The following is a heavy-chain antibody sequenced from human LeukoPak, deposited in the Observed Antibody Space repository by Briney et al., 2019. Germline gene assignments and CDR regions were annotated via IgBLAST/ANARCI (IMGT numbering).Heavy chain of an antibody. CDR2: INHSGST. CDR3: ARGKGNYYDSSGLDY. V-gene: IGHV4-34*01. CDR1: GGSFSGYY. Sequence: SETLSLTCAVYGGSFSGYYWSWIRQPPGKGLEWIGEINHSGSTNYNPSLKSRVTISVDTSKNQFSLKLSSATAADTAVYYCARGKGNYYDSSGLDYWGQGTLVTVSS. D-gene: IGHD3-22*01. J-gene: IGHJ4*02.